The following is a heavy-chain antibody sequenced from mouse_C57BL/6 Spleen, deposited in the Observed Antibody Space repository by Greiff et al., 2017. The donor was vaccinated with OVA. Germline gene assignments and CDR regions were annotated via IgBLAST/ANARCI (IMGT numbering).Heavy chain of an antibody. D-gene: IGHD4-1*01. J-gene: IGHJ2*01. CDR1: GYSITSGYY. Sequence: EVKLMESGPGLVKPSQSLSLTCSVTGYSITSGYYWNLIRQFPGNKLEWMGYISYDGSNNYNPSLKNRISITRDTSKNQFFLKLNSVTTEDTATYYCARVGTGLDYWGQGTTLTVSS. CDR3: ARVGTGLDY. V-gene: IGHV3-6*01. CDR2: ISYDGSN.